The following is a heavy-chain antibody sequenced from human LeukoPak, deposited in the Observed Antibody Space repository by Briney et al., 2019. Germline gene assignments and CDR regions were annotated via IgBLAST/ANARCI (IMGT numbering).Heavy chain of an antibody. Sequence: PGGSLRLSCAASGFTFSSYAMHWVRQAPGKGLEWVAVISYDGSNKYYADSVKGRFTVSRDKSKSTLFLQMNNLRVDDTAVYYCVKGRLFKFTVSQPGLLRGTHSFSSYYMDVWGRGTTVIVSS. CDR3: VKGRLFKFTVSQPGLLRGTHSFSSYYMDV. J-gene: IGHJ6*03. V-gene: IGHV3-30-3*01. CDR2: ISYDGSNK. CDR1: GFTFSSYA. D-gene: IGHD3-3*01.